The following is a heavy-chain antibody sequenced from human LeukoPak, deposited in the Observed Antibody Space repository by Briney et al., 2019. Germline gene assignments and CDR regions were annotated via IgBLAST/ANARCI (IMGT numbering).Heavy chain of an antibody. CDR3: ARGAWYSSGYTALHHFDY. D-gene: IGHD6-19*01. Sequence: ASVKVSCKASGYTFTGYYMHWVRQAPGQGLEWMGWINPNSGGTNYAQKFQGRVTMTRDTSISTAYMELSRLRSDDTAVYYCARGAWYSSGYTALHHFDYWGQGTLVTVSS. V-gene: IGHV1-2*02. J-gene: IGHJ4*02. CDR2: INPNSGGT. CDR1: GYTFTGYY.